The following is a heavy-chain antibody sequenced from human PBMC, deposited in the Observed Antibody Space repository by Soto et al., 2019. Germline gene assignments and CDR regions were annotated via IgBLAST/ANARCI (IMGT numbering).Heavy chain of an antibody. D-gene: IGHD3-3*01. CDR3: ARGVLRFLELLHGYYYGMDV. CDR1: GGTFSSYA. Sequence: QVQLVQSGAEVKKPGSSVKVSCKASGGTFSSYAISWVRQAPGQGLEWMGGIIPIFGTANYAQKFQGRVTTTADKSTSTAYMELSSLRSEDTAVYYCARGVLRFLELLHGYYYGMDVWVQGTTVTVSS. V-gene: IGHV1-69*06. CDR2: IIPIFGTA. J-gene: IGHJ6*02.